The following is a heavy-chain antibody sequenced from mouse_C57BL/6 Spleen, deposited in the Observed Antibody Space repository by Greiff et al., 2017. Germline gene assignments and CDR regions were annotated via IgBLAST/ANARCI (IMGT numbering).Heavy chain of an antibody. CDR1: GYTFTSYW. CDR2: IYPSDSET. CDR3: ARYYDGYFDY. Sequence: QVQLQQPGAELVRPGSSVKLSCKASGYTFTSYWMDWVKQRPGHGLEWIGNIYPSDSETHYNQKFKDKATLTVDKSSSTAYMQLSSLTSEDSAVYYCARYYDGYFDYWGQGTTLTVSS. J-gene: IGHJ2*01. D-gene: IGHD2-3*01. V-gene: IGHV1-61*01.